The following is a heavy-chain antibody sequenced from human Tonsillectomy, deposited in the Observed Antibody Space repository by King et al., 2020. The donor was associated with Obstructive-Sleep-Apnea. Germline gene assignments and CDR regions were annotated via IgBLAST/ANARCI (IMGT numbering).Heavy chain of an antibody. J-gene: IGHJ4*02. CDR2: ISDSTAGTGS. V-gene: IGHV3-23*04. CDR3: AKDMGGGPAANFDY. CDR1: GFTFSKFA. D-gene: IGHD2-2*01. Sequence: VQLVESGGGLVQPGGSLRLSCAASGFTFSKFAMSWGRQAPGRGLEWVSAISDSTAGTGSYYTDSVKGRFTLSRDNSKNTLYLHMNSLRAEDTALYYCAKDMGGGPAANFDYWGQGTLVTVSS.